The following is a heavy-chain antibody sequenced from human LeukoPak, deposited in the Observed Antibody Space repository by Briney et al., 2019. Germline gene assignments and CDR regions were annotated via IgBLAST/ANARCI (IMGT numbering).Heavy chain of an antibody. CDR2: MNPNRGNT. Sequence: ASVKVSCKASGYTFTSYDINWVRQATGQGLEWMGWMNPNRGNTGYAQKFQGRDTMTRNTSISTAYMELSSLRSEDTAVYYCASADSSSWYNWFDPWGQGTLVTVSS. V-gene: IGHV1-8*01. CDR3: ASADSSSWYNWFDP. D-gene: IGHD6-13*01. J-gene: IGHJ5*02. CDR1: GYTFTSYD.